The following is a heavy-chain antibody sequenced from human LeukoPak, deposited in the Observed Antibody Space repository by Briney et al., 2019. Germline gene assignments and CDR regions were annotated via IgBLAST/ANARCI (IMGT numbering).Heavy chain of an antibody. CDR2: ISGGGGTT. J-gene: IGHJ4*02. V-gene: IGHV3-23*01. Sequence: GGSLRLSCSASGFTFNSYAMSWVRQAPGKGLEWVSAISGGGGTTYFADSVKGRFTISRDNSKNTLYLQMNSLRAEDTAVYYCAKGSGSSCYSPCDYWGQGILVTVSS. D-gene: IGHD2-15*01. CDR3: AKGSGSSCYSPCDY. CDR1: GFTFNSYA.